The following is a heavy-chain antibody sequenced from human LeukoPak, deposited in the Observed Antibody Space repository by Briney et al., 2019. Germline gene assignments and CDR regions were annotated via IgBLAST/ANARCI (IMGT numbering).Heavy chain of an antibody. CDR2: FFTDGST. V-gene: IGHV4-4*08. D-gene: IGHD5-18*01. CDR3: AGEIPRGYRFDY. CDR1: GDSIRTFH. J-gene: IGHJ4*02. Sequence: NPSETLSLTCSVSGDSIRTFHWSWIRQPPGKGLEWIAYFFTDGSTSYNPSLKSRVIIPVDTSKKQFSLKLNSVTDADTAVYYCAGEIPRGYRFDYWGQGTPVTVSS.